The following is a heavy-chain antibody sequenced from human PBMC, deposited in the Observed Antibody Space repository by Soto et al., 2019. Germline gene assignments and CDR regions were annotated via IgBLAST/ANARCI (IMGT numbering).Heavy chain of an antibody. D-gene: IGHD1-26*01. CDR3: ARGNGSYTRFDY. CDR2: IYYSGYT. J-gene: IGHJ4*02. CDR1: GGSISSGGYY. V-gene: IGHV4-31*03. Sequence: QVQLQESGPGLVKPSQTLSLTCTISGGSISSGGYYWSWIRQHPGRGLEWIGYIYYSGYTYYNPSPKSRVTISVDTSKNQFSLKLSSVTAADTAVYYCARGNGSYTRFDYWGQGTLVTVSS.